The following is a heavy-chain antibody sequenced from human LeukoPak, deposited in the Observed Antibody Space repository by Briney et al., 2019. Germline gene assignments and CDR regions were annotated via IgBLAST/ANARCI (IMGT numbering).Heavy chain of an antibody. CDR2: INSGGTVT. J-gene: IGHJ4*02. CDR1: GFTFSDFW. Sequence: GGSLRLSCAASGFTFSDFWMHWVRQAPGKGLVWVSRINSGGTVTNYADSVKGRLTISRDNAKNTLYLQMNSLRAEDTAVYYCAKEAAYCSSTSCYLGGDYWGQGTLVTVSS. V-gene: IGHV3-74*01. D-gene: IGHD2-2*01. CDR3: AKEAAYCSSTSCYLGGDY.